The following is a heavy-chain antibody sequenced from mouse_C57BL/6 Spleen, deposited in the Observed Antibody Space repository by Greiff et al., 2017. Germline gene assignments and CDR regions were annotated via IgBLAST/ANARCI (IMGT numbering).Heavy chain of an antibody. D-gene: IGHD1-1*01. CDR2: IDPNSGGT. V-gene: IGHV1-72*01. Sequence: QVQLQQPGAELVKPGASVKLSCKASGYTFTSYWMHWVKQRPGRGLEWIGRIDPNSGGTKYNEKFKSKATLTVDKPSSTAYMQLGSLTSEDSAVYYCAIITTVVATKGNFDYWGQGTTLTVSS. J-gene: IGHJ2*01. CDR1: GYTFTSYW. CDR3: AIITTVVATKGNFDY.